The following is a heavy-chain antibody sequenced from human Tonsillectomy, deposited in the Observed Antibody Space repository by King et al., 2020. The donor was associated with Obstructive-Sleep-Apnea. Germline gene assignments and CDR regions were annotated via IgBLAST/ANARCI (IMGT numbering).Heavy chain of an antibody. CDR3: AVPYYDFWSGYPMGYYYYGMDV. D-gene: IGHD3-3*01. J-gene: IGHJ6*02. Sequence: VQLVESGGGLVKPGGSLRLSCAASGFTFSSYSMNWVRQAPGTVLEWVSSISSSSSYIYYADSVKGRFTIPRDNAKNSLYLQMNSLRAEDTAVYYCAVPYYDFWSGYPMGYYYYGMDVWGQGTTVTVSS. V-gene: IGHV3-21*01. CDR2: ISSSSSYI. CDR1: GFTFSSYS.